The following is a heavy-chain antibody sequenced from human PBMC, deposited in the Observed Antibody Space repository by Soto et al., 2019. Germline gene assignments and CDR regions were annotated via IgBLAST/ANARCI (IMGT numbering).Heavy chain of an antibody. CDR1: GGSFSGYY. V-gene: IGHV4-34*01. CDR3: ARGILWYDSSGYYGY. J-gene: IGHJ4*02. CDR2: INHSGST. D-gene: IGHD3-22*01. Sequence: SETLSLTCAVYGGSFSGYYWSWIRQPPGKGLEWIGEINHSGSTNYNPSLKSRVTISVDTSKNQFSLKLSSVTAADTAVYYCARGILWYDSSGYYGYWGQGTLVTVSS.